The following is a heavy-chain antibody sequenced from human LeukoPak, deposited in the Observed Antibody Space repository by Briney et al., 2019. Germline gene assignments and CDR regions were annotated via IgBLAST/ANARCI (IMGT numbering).Heavy chain of an antibody. CDR2: IYYSGST. Sequence: SETLSLTCSVSGGSISGYYWSWIRQPPGNGLEWIGYIYYSGSTNYSPSLKSRVTISVDTSKKQFSLKLRSMTAADTAVYYCAREGDFWSGYPAIWGQGTMVTVSS. CDR3: AREGDFWSGYPAI. V-gene: IGHV4-59*01. J-gene: IGHJ3*02. CDR1: GGSISGYY. D-gene: IGHD3-3*01.